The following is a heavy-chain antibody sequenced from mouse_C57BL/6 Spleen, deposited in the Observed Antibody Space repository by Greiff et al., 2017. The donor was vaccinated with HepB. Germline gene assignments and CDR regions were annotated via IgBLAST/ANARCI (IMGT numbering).Heavy chain of an antibody. CDR2: IYPGDGDT. V-gene: IGHV1-82*01. CDR3: ARSGGYDERYYFDY. J-gene: IGHJ2*01. CDR1: GYAFSSSW. Sequence: VQVVESGPELVKPGASVKISCKASGYAFSSSWMNWVKQRPGKGLEWIGRIYPGDGDTNYNGKFKGKATLTADKSSSTAYMQLSSLTSEDSAVYFCARSGGYDERYYFDYWGQGTTLTVSS. D-gene: IGHD2-2*01.